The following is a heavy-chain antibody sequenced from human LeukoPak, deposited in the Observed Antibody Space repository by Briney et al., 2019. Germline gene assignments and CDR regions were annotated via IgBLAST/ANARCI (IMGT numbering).Heavy chain of an antibody. J-gene: IGHJ4*02. V-gene: IGHV4-59*01. CDR3: ARKTGDLYYFDY. Sequence: PSETLSLTCTVSGGSISSYYWSWIGQPPGKGLEWIGYISYSGRTNYNPSLKSRVTISVDTSKNQFSLRLSSVTAADTAVYYCARKTGDLYYFDYWGQGTLVTVSS. D-gene: IGHD7-27*01. CDR2: ISYSGRT. CDR1: GGSISSYY.